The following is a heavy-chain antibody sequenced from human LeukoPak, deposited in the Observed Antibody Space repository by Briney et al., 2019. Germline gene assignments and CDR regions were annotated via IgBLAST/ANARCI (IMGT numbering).Heavy chain of an antibody. V-gene: IGHV6-1*01. CDR2: TYYRSKWYN. J-gene: IGHJ1*01. D-gene: IGHD2-2*01. CDR3: ATGGYCSSTSCSQGYFQH. Sequence: SQTLSLTRAISGDSVSSNSAAWNWIRQSPSRGLEWLGRTYYRSKWYNDYAVSVKSRITINPDTSKNQFSLQLNSVTPEDTAVYYCATGGYCSSTSCSQGYFQHWGQGTLVTVSS. CDR1: GDSVSSNSAA.